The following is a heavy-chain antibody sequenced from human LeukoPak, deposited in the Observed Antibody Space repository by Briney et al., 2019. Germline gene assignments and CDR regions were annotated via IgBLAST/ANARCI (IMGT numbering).Heavy chain of an antibody. CDR1: GYTFTSYD. CDR3: AREEHGGSCP. V-gene: IGHV1-8*01. Sequence: ASVKVSCKASGYTFTSYDINWVRQATGQGLEWMGWMNPNSGNTGYAQKFQGRVTITADKSTSTAYMELSSLRSEDTAVYYCAREEHGGSCPWGQGTLVTVSS. D-gene: IGHD2-15*01. J-gene: IGHJ5*02. CDR2: MNPNSGNT.